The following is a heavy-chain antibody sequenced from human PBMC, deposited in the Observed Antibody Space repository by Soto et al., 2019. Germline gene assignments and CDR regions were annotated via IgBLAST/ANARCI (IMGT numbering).Heavy chain of an antibody. J-gene: IGHJ3*02. CDR2: IYPGDSDT. CDR1: GYSFTSYW. Sequence: PGESLKISCKGSGYSFTSYWIGWVRQMPVKGLEWMGIIYPGDSDTRYSPSFQGQVTISADKSISTAYLQWSSLKASDTAMYYCATPPRRIAVAGDAFDIWGQGTMVTVS. V-gene: IGHV5-51*01. CDR3: ATPPRRIAVAGDAFDI. D-gene: IGHD6-19*01.